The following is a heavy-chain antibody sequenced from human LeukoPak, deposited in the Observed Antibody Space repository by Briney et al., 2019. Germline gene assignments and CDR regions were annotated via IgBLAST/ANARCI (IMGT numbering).Heavy chain of an antibody. J-gene: IGHJ5*02. CDR1: GYTFTNYD. D-gene: IGHD2-15*01. Sequence: ASVKVSCKASGYTFTNYDVNWVRQATGQGLEWMGWMNPNSGYTGHAQKFQGRVTMTRNTSISTAYMELSSLRSEDTAVYYCARGPAASHRNWFDPWGQGTLVTVSS. V-gene: IGHV1-8*01. CDR2: MNPNSGYT. CDR3: ARGPAASHRNWFDP.